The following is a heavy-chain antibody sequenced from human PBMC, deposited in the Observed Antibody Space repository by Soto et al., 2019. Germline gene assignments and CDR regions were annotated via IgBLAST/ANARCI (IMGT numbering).Heavy chain of an antibody. Sequence: ASVKVSCKASGGTFSSYAISWVRQAPGQGLERMGGIIPIFGTANYAQKFQGRVTITADESTSTAYMELSSLRSEHTAVYYCARMSSYYYDSSGYTLMDYWGQGTLVTVSS. CDR2: IIPIFGTA. D-gene: IGHD3-22*01. V-gene: IGHV1-69*13. CDR3: ARMSSYYYDSSGYTLMDY. J-gene: IGHJ4*02. CDR1: GGTFSSYA.